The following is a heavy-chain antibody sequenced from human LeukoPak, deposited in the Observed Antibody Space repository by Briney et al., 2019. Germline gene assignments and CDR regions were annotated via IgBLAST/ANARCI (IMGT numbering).Heavy chain of an antibody. CDR3: ASLSRSYYYDSSDQYFDY. V-gene: IGHV1-69*13. CDR1: GGTFSSYA. J-gene: IGHJ4*02. D-gene: IGHD3-22*01. CDR2: IIPIFGTA. Sequence: SVKVSCKASGGTFSSYAISWVRQAPGQGLEWMGGIIPIFGTANYAQKFQGRVTITADESTSTAYMELSSLRFEDTAVYYCASLSRSYYYDSSDQYFDYWGQGTLVTVSS.